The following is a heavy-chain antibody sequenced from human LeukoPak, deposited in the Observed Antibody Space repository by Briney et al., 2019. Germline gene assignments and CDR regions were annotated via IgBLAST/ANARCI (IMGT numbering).Heavy chain of an antibody. CDR1: GYSISSDYN. J-gene: IGHJ4*02. Sequence: SETLSLTCGASGYSISSDYNWGWIRQPPGKELEWIGSIHYSGSTYYNPSLKSRVTISVNTSKNKFSLKLSSVNAADTAVYYCARGRLVRCSGGICSPGYFDYWGQGTLVTVSS. CDR2: IHYSGST. V-gene: IGHV4-38-2*01. D-gene: IGHD2-15*01. CDR3: ARGRLVRCSGGICSPGYFDY.